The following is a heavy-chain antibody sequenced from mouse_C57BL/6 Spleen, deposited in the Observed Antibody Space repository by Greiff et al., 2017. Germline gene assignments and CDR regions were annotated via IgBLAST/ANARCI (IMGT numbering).Heavy chain of an antibody. J-gene: IGHJ3*01. CDR1: GYTFTSYW. V-gene: IGHV1-72*01. D-gene: IGHD2-4*01. CDR3: ARAGGYDYDGRDWFAD. CDR2: IDPTSGGT. Sequence: QVQLQQPGAELVKPGASVKLSCKASGYTFTSYWMHWVKQRPGRGLEWIGRIDPTSGGTKYNEKFKSKATLTVDKPSSTAYMQLSSLTSEDSAVYYCARAGGYDYDGRDWFADWGQGTLVTVSA.